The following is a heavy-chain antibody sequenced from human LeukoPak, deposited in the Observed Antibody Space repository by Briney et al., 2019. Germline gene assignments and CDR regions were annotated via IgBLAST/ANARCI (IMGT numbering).Heavy chain of an antibody. J-gene: IGHJ6*02. D-gene: IGHD2-2*01. Sequence: GGSLRLSCAASGFTFSSYAMHWVRQAPGKGLEWVAVISYDGSNKYYADSVKGRFTISRDNSKNTLYLQMNSLRAEDTAVYYCARDPNSYCSSTSCYLLRYGMDVWGQGTMVSVSS. V-gene: IGHV3-30-3*01. CDR3: ARDPNSYCSSTSCYLLRYGMDV. CDR1: GFTFSSYA. CDR2: ISYDGSNK.